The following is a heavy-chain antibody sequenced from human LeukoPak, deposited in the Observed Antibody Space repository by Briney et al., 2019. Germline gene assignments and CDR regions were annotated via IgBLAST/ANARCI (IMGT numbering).Heavy chain of an antibody. Sequence: SVKVSCKASGGTFSSYAISWVRQAPGQGLEWMGGIIPIFGTANYAQKFQGRVTITADKSTSTAYMELSSLRSEDTAVYYCARELAGIGELSLGGWFDPWGQGTLVTVSS. D-gene: IGHD3-10*01. J-gene: IGHJ5*02. CDR2: IIPIFGTA. V-gene: IGHV1-69*06. CDR1: GGTFSSYA. CDR3: ARELAGIGELSLGGWFDP.